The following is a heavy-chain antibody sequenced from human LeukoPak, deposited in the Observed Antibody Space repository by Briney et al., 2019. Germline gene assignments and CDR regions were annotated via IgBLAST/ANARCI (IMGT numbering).Heavy chain of an antibody. CDR1: GFTFRDYY. J-gene: IGHJ6*02. Sequence: GGSLRLSCAASGFTFRDYYMTWIRQAPGKGLEWVSYISSSGTAIYYADSVKGRFTISRDNAKNSLYLQMNSLRAEDTAVYYCAREGAAAGTRGMDVWGQGTTVTVSS. D-gene: IGHD6-13*01. CDR3: AREGAAAGTRGMDV. CDR2: ISSSGTAI. V-gene: IGHV3-11*04.